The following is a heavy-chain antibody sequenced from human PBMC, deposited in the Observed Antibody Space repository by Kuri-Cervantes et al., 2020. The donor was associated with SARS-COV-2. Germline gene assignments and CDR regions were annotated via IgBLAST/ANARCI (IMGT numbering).Heavy chain of an antibody. J-gene: IGHJ6*02. CDR2: IWYDGSNK. D-gene: IGHD1-7*01. CDR3: AAELVAAYGMDV. V-gene: IGHV3-33*01. CDR1: GFTFSSYG. Sequence: GESLKISCAASGFTFSSYGMHWVRQAPGKGLEWVAVIWYDGSNKYYVDSVKGRFTISRDNSKNTLYLQMNSLRAEDTAVCYCAAELVAAYGMDVWGQGTTVTVSS.